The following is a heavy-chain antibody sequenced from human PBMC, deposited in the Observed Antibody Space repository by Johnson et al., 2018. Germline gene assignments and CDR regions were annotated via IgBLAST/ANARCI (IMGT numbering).Heavy chain of an antibody. Sequence: EVQLVESGGGLVQPGGSLRLSCAASGFTVSSNYMSWVRQAPGKGLEWVSVIYSGGSTYYADSVKGRFTISRDSSKNTRYLQMNSLRAEDTDVYYCARGGYYDSSGYYGVAFDIWGQGTMVTVSS. CDR3: ARGGYYDSSGYYGVAFDI. D-gene: IGHD3-22*01. CDR1: GFTVSSNY. CDR2: IYSGGST. V-gene: IGHV3-66*02. J-gene: IGHJ3*02.